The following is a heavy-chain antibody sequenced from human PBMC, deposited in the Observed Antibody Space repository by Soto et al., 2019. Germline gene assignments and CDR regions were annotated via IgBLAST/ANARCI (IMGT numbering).Heavy chain of an antibody. V-gene: IGHV3-30*18. CDR2: ISYDGSNK. J-gene: IGHJ1*01. CDR3: AKLSRGDGYCSGGSCLLMGFQH. Sequence: GGSLRLSCAASGFTFSSYGMHWVRQAPGKGLEWVAVISYDGSNKYYADSVKGRFTISRDNSKNTLYLQMNSLRAEDTAVYYCAKLSRGDGYCSGGSCLLMGFQHWGQGTLVTVSS. D-gene: IGHD2-15*01. CDR1: GFTFSSYG.